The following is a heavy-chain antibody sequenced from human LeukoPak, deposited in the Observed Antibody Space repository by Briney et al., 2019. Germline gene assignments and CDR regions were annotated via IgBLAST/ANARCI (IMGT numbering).Heavy chain of an antibody. CDR1: GFTISSYG. CDR2: IWYDGSNK. J-gene: IGHJ3*02. Sequence: PGRSLRLSCAASGFTISSYGMHWVRQAPGKGLEWVAVIWYDGSNKYYADSVKGRFTISRDNSKNTLYLQMNSLRAEDTAVYYCARDLWCGADCYGTFDIWGQGTMVSVSS. V-gene: IGHV3-33*01. D-gene: IGHD2-21*02. CDR3: ARDLWCGADCYGTFDI.